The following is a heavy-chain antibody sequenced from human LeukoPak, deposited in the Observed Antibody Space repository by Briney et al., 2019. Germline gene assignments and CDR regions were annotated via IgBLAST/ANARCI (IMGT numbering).Heavy chain of an antibody. V-gene: IGHV4-4*07. CDR1: GVFISTYY. D-gene: IGHD2-15*01. Sequence: SETLSLTCTVSGVFISTYYWSWVRQPAGKGLEWIGRIYTSGSTNYNPSLNSRVTISVDKSKNHLSLKLSSVTPADTAVYYCARDWRYCSGGSCSYYFDHWGQGALVTVSS. CDR2: IYTSGST. J-gene: IGHJ4*02. CDR3: ARDWRYCSGGSCSYYFDH.